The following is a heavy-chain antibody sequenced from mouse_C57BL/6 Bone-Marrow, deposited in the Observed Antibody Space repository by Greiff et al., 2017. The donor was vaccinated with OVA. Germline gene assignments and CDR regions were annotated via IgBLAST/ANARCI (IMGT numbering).Heavy chain of an antibody. V-gene: IGHV5-2*01. CDR3: ARQVGNSSRCYFDD. CDR1: EYEFPSHD. D-gene: IGHD2-1*01. J-gene: IGHJ2*01. Sequence: EVHLVESGGGLVQPGESLKLSCESNEYEFPSHDMSWVRKTPEKRLELVAAINSDGGSTYYPDTLERRFIISRDNPTKTLYLQMSSLRSEDTALYNCARQVGNSSRCYFDDWGQGTTLTVSS. CDR2: INSDGGST.